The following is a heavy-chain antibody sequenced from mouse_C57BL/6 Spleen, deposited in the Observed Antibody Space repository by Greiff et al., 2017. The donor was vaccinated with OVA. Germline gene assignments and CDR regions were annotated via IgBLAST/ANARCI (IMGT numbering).Heavy chain of an antibody. Sequence: VQLQQSGPELVKPGASVKISCKASGYSFTDYYMYWVKQSNGQSLEWIGVIIPNYGTTSYNQKFKGKSTLSVDQSSSTAYMQLNSLTSEASRDYYCARGGDYFDYWGQGTTLTVSS. CDR1: GYSFTDYY. CDR2: IIPNYGTT. CDR3: ARGGDYFDY. J-gene: IGHJ2*01. V-gene: IGHV1-39*01.